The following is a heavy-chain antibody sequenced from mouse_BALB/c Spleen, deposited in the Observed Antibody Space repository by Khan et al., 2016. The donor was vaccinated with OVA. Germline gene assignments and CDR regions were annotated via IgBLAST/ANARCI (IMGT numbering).Heavy chain of an antibody. Sequence: VKLLESGGELARPGASVKLSCKASGYIFTDYNINWVKQRTGQGLEWIGEIYPGSGNTYYNEKFKGKATLTADKSSSTAYMQLSSLTSEDSAVYFCARAWGASFAYWGQGTLVTVSA. CDR1: GYIFTDYN. J-gene: IGHJ3*01. CDR3: ARAWGASFAY. CDR2: IYPGSGNT. V-gene: IGHV1-77*01.